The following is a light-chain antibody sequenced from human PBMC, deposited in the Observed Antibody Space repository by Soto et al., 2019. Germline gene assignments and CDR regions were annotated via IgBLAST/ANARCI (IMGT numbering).Light chain of an antibody. CDR3: QQSFSAPRT. CDR1: QSFTTN. J-gene: IGKJ2*01. V-gene: IGKV1-39*01. Sequence: DIQMTQSPSSLSASVGDRVTITCRASQSFTTNVNWYQQTPGKAPKLLIYSASRLQSGVPSRFSGSGSGTHFTLTISNLQPEDFATYYCQQSFSAPRTFGQGTKLEIK. CDR2: SAS.